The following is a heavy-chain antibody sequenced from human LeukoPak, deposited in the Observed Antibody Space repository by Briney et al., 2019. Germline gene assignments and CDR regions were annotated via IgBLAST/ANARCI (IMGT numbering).Heavy chain of an antibody. CDR1: GFTFSSYA. D-gene: IGHD6-19*01. CDR2: ISGSGGST. Sequence: GGSLRLSCAASGFTFSSYAMHWVRQAPGKGLEWVSAISGSGGSTYYADSVKGRFTISRDNSKNTLYLQMNSLRAEDTAVYYCAKARGSSGWYYFDYWGQGTLVTVSS. CDR3: AKARGSSGWYYFDY. J-gene: IGHJ4*02. V-gene: IGHV3-23*01.